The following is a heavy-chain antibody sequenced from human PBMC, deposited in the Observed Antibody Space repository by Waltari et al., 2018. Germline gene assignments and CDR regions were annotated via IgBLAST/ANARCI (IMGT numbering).Heavy chain of an antibody. CDR1: GFTFSSYA. CDR2: ISYDGSNK. Sequence: QVQLVESGGGVVQPGRSLRLSCAASGFTFSSYAMHWVRQAPGKGLEWVAVISYDGSNKYYADSVKGRFTISRDNAKNSLYLQMNSLRAEDTAVYYCARAEYSSSSTAFDIWGQGTMVTVSS. D-gene: IGHD6-6*01. V-gene: IGHV3-30*07. J-gene: IGHJ3*02. CDR3: ARAEYSSSSTAFDI.